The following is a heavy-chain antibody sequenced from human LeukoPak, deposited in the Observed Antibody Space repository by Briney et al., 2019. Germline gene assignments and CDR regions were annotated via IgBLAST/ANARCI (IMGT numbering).Heavy chain of an antibody. J-gene: IGHJ4*02. CDR1: GFTSSRYS. CDR2: IRYDGSNT. V-gene: IGHV3-30*02. D-gene: IGHD7-27*01. CDR3: ARDFAWGYGY. Sequence: PGGSLRLSCAASGFTSSRYSMHWVRQAPGKGLEWLAFIRYDGSNTYYADSVKGRFTISRDNSKNTVSLQMNSLRTEDTAFYYCARDFAWGYGYWGQGTLVTVSS.